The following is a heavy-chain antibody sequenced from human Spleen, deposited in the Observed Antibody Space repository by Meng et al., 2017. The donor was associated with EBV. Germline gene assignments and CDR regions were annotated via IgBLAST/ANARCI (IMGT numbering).Heavy chain of an antibody. CDR1: GFSFSNYG. V-gene: IGHV3-30*18. CDR2: MSADGSKK. J-gene: IGHJ4*02. Sequence: QVRLAGSGGGVVQPGRSLRLSCAASGFSFSNYGMHWVRQAPGKGLEWVAVMSADGSKKQYADSVRGRFTISRDNSKNTVSLQMNSLRGEDTAVYYCAKDRNYILDYWGQGTLVTVSS. D-gene: IGHD1-7*01. CDR3: AKDRNYILDY.